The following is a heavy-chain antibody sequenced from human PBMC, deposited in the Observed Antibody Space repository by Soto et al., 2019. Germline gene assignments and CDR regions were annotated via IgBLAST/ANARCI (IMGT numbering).Heavy chain of an antibody. D-gene: IGHD7-27*01. CDR3: ACYLTGGLTGAFDI. J-gene: IGHJ3*02. CDR1: GFTFSSYA. CDR2: ISYDGSNK. V-gene: IGHV3-30*04. Sequence: GGSLRLSCAASGFTFSSYAMHWVRQAPGKGLEWVAVISYDGSNKYYADSVKGRFTISRDNSKNTLYLQMNSLRAEDTAVYYCACYLTGGLTGAFDIWGQGTMVTVPS.